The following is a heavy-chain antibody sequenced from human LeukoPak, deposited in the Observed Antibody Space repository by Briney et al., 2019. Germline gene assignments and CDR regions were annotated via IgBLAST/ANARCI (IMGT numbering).Heavy chain of an antibody. Sequence: KPSETLSLTCTVSGGSIRSGNHYWSWIRQPAGKGLELIGRFYSSGTTNYDPTLRSRATISADTSRNEIYLRLSSVTAADTAVYYCASGPGGCNRWFHPWGQGTQVTVSS. J-gene: IGHJ5*02. CDR1: GGSIRSGNHY. CDR2: FYSSGTT. CDR3: ASGPGGCNRWFHP. V-gene: IGHV4-61*02. D-gene: IGHD4-23*01.